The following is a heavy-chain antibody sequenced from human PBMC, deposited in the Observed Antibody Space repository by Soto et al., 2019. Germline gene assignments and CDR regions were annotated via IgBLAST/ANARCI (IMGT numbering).Heavy chain of an antibody. CDR2: ISAYNGNT. D-gene: IGHD6-13*01. CDR3: ARHRGRTAAGTEFGMDV. Sequence: ASVKVSCKASGYTFTSYGISWVRQAPGQGLEWIGWISAYNGNTNYAQKLQGRVTMTTDTSTSTAYMELRSLRSDDTAVYYCARHRGRTAAGTEFGMDVWGQGTTVTVSS. CDR1: GYTFTSYG. V-gene: IGHV1-18*01. J-gene: IGHJ6*02.